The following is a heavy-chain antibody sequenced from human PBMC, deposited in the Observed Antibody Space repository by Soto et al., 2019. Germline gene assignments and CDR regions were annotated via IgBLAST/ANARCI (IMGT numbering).Heavy chain of an antibody. CDR1: GFTYNDHW. Sequence: EVQLMESGGGLVQPGVSLRRSCAASGFTYNDHWMMWVRQAPGKGLEWVANINQDGSEKEYVVSVRGRFTIARDNARNSLYLQLDSLRAEDTAVYYCAKGGVGHKRGPFNSWGNGALVIVYS. J-gene: IGHJ5*01. V-gene: IGHV3-7*01. CDR2: INQDGSEK. D-gene: IGHD1-26*01. CDR3: AKGGVGHKRGPFNS.